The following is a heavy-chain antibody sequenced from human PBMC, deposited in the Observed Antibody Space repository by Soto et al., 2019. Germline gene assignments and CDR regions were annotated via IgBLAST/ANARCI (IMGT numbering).Heavy chain of an antibody. J-gene: IGHJ4*02. V-gene: IGHV3-23*01. Sequence: GGSLRLSCAASGFSFSSYAMSWVRQAPGKGLEWVSTISGSGDITYYTDSVKGRFTISRDNSKNTLYLQMNSLRAEDTAVYYCARLVAGTGDYPDYWGQGTLVTVSS. D-gene: IGHD4-17*01. CDR1: GFSFSSYA. CDR3: ARLVAGTGDYPDY. CDR2: ISGSGDIT.